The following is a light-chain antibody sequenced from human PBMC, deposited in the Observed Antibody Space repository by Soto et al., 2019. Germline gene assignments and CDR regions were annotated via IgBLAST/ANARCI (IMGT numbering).Light chain of an antibody. CDR1: SSDVGGYNS. CDR3: SSFTSSMTNV. V-gene: IGLV2-14*03. J-gene: IGLJ1*01. CDR2: DVG. Sequence: QSALTQPASVSGSPGESITISCTGTSSDVGGYNSVSWYQHHPGKAPKLILYDVGHRPSGVSYRFSGSKSGNTASLTISGLQAADEADYFCSSFTSSMTNVFGSGTKLTVL.